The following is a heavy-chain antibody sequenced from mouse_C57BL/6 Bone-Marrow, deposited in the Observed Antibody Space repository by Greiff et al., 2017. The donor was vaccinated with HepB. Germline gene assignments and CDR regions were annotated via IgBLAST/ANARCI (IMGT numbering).Heavy chain of an antibody. CDR2: IYPGSGST. CDR3: VLYYYGSHSWYFDG. Sequence: QVQLQQSGAELVKPGASVKMSCKASGYTFTSYWITWVKQRPGQGLEWIGDIYPGSGSTNYNEKFKSKATLTVDTSSSTAYMQLSSLTSEDSAVYYCVLYYYGSHSWYFDGWGTGTTVTVSS. CDR1: GYTFTSYW. J-gene: IGHJ1*03. V-gene: IGHV1-55*01. D-gene: IGHD1-1*01.